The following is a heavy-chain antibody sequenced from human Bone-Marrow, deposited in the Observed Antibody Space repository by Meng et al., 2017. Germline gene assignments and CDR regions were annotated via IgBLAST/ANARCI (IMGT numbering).Heavy chain of an antibody. J-gene: IGHJ4*02. CDR3: AKEGEVFPGSYFDY. Sequence: GGSLRLSCAASGFTFSSYWMHWVRQAPGKGLVWVSRINSDGSSTNYADSVKGRFTISRDNSKNTLYLQMNSLRAEDTAVYYCAKEGEVFPGSYFDYWGQGTLVTVSS. CDR1: GFTFSSYW. V-gene: IGHV3-74*01. D-gene: IGHD2-21*01. CDR2: INSDGSST.